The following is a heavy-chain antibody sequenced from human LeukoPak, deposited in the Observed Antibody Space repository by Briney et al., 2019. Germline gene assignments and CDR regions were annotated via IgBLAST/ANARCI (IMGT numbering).Heavy chain of an antibody. D-gene: IGHD3-3*01. CDR1: GLNFSVYY. CDR2: ISKTGTSV. V-gene: IGHV3-11*01. Sequence: GGSLRLSCITSGLNFSVYYMTWIRQAPGDGLGAPGNGLEWLSHISKTGTSVYYADSVRGRFTISRDNAKNSLYLHMNNLRAEDTAVYYCVAGVALDYWGQGALVTVSS. J-gene: IGHJ4*02. CDR3: VAGVALDY.